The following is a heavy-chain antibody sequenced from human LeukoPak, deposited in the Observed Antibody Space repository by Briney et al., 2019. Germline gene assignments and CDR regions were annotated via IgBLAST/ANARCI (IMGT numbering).Heavy chain of an antibody. V-gene: IGHV3-33*01. Sequence: GMSLKLSCAASGFTFSGYGMHWVRQAPGKGLEWVAVIWYDGSNKYYADSVKGRFSISRDNSNNTPYLQMNSLRVEDTAVYYCGRLGAHGGNNFDHWGQGTQVSVSS. CDR1: GFTFSGYG. CDR2: IWYDGSNK. J-gene: IGHJ5*02. CDR3: GRLGAHGGNNFDH. D-gene: IGHD2-15*01.